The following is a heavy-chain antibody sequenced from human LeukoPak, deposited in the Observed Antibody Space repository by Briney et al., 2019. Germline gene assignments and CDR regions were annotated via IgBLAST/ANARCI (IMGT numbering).Heavy chain of an antibody. V-gene: IGHV3-9*01. CDR2: ISWNSGSI. CDR3: AKGPAVAGHMDV. D-gene: IGHD6-19*01. J-gene: IGHJ6*03. Sequence: PGGSLRLSCAASGFTFDDYAMHWVRQAPGKGLEWVSGISWNSGSIGYADSVKGRFTISRDNAKNSLYLQMNSLRAEDTALYYCAKGPAVAGHMDVWGKGTTVTISS. CDR1: GFTFDDYA.